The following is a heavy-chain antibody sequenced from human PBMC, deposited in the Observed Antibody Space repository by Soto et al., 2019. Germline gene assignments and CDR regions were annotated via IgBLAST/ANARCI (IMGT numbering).Heavy chain of an antibody. CDR2: TSNSGST. J-gene: IGHJ4*02. Sequence: QVQRQESGPGLVKPSQSLSLTCTVSGGSITSSGYYWSWIRQHPGEGLEWIGFTSNSGSTSYNPSLKSRVTLAVDTSSNQFSLNLKSVTAADTAVYYCARGGGSTKVDYWGQGTLVTVSP. V-gene: IGHV4-31*03. D-gene: IGHD2-2*01. CDR1: GGSITSSGYY. CDR3: ARGGGSTKVDY.